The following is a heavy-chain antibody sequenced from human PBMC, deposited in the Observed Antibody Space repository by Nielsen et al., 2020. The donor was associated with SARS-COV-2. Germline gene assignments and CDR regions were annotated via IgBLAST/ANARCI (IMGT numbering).Heavy chain of an antibody. D-gene: IGHD2/OR15-2a*01. J-gene: IGHJ6*02. Sequence: GGSLRLSCAASGFTFSSYSMNWVRQAPGKGLEWVSYISSSGSTIYYADSVKGRFTISRDNAKNSLYLQMNSLRAEDTAFYYCARQYYGSGMDVWGQGTTVTVSS. CDR3: ARQYYGSGMDV. CDR1: GFTFSSYS. V-gene: IGHV3-48*04. CDR2: ISSSGSTI.